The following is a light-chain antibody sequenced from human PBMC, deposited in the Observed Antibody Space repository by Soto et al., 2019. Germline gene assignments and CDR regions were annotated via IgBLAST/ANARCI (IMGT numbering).Light chain of an antibody. Sequence: DIQMTQSPSSLSASVGDRVTITCRASQGLNNFLAWFQRKPGKAPKSLIYGASSLQSGVPSKFSGSGSGTYFTITISTLQPEDFATYYCQQSNSYPLTFGGGTKVEIK. CDR2: GAS. V-gene: IGKV1-16*02. CDR3: QQSNSYPLT. J-gene: IGKJ4*01. CDR1: QGLNNF.